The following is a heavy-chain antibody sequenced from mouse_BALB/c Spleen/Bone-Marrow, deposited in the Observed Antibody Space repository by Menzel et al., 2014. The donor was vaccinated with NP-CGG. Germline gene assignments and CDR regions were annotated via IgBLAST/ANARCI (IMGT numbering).Heavy chain of an antibody. V-gene: IGHV1-7*01. CDR2: ITPSTGYI. CDR3: ARPRFAY. CDR1: GYTFTSYW. Sequence: LQESGAELAKPGASVKMSCKASGYTFTSYWMHWIKQGPGQGLEWIGYITPSTGYIEYNQKFKDKATLTADKSSSTAYMQLSSLTSEDSAVYYCARPRFAYWGQGTLVTVSA. J-gene: IGHJ3*01.